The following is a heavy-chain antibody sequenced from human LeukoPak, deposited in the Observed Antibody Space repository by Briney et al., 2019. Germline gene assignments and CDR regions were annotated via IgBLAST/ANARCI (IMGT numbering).Heavy chain of an antibody. D-gene: IGHD5-18*01. CDR2: TYYRSKWYN. J-gene: IGHJ5*02. Sequence: HSQTLSLTCAISGDSVSSNSAAWNWIRQSPSRGLEWLGRTYYRSKWYNDYAVSVKSRITINPDTSKNQFSLQLNSVTPEDTAVYYCVREEYSYGSQFWAPPVGWFDPWGQGTLVTVSS. CDR3: VREEYSYGSQFWAPPVGWFDP. V-gene: IGHV6-1*01. CDR1: GDSVSSNSAA.